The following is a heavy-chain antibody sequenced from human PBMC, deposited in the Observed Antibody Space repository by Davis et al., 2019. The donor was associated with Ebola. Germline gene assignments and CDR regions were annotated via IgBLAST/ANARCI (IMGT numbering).Heavy chain of an antibody. D-gene: IGHD3-10*01. J-gene: IGHJ4*02. V-gene: IGHV3-21*04. CDR1: GFTFSSYN. CDR3: ARIEAYGAGNYFEY. Sequence: GGSLRLSCAASGFTFSSYNMHWVRQAPGKGLEWVSAVNSAGTYTYYADSVKGRFTISRDTSTVYLQMNYLRVEDTAVYYCARIEAYGAGNYFEYWGQGTLVTISS. CDR2: VNSAGTYT.